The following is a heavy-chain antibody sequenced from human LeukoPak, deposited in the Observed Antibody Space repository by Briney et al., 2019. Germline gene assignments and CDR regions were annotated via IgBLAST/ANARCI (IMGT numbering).Heavy chain of an antibody. CDR2: IYYSGST. CDR3: ARKFWFGESLDY. J-gene: IGHJ4*02. V-gene: IGHV4-30-4*01. D-gene: IGHD3-10*01. CDR1: GGSISSGDYY. Sequence: PSETLSLTCTVSGGSISSGDYYWSWIRQPPGKGLEWIGYIYYSGSTYYSPSLKSRVTISVDTSKNQFSLKLSSVTAADTAVYYCARKFWFGESLDYWGQGTLVTVSS.